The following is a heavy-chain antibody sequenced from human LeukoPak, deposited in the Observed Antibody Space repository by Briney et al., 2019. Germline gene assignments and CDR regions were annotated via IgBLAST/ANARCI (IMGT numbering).Heavy chain of an antibody. D-gene: IGHD2-15*01. V-gene: IGHV3-30*18. CDR3: AKDLHCSGGSCYYGRGGTTYGMDV. CDR2: ISYDGSNK. Sequence: QPGGSLRPSCAASGFTFSSYGMHWVRQAPGKGLEWVAVISYDGSNKYYADSVKGRFTISRDNSKNTLYLQMNSLRAEDTAVYYCAKDLHCSGGSCYYGRGGTTYGMDVWGQGTTVTVSS. J-gene: IGHJ6*02. CDR1: GFTFSSYG.